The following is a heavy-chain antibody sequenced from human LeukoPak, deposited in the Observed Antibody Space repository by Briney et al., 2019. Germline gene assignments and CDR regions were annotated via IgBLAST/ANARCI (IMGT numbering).Heavy chain of an antibody. D-gene: IGHD3-22*01. Sequence: GGSLRLSCAASGLTISNNFMGWVRQAPGKGLEWVSYISGSSSTIYYADSVKGRFTISRDNARNSLYLQMNSLRDEDTAVYYCARDHYDSRRYYYYAMDVWGQGTTVTVSS. CDR1: GLTISNNF. V-gene: IGHV3-48*02. CDR2: ISGSSSTI. J-gene: IGHJ6*02. CDR3: ARDHYDSRRYYYYAMDV.